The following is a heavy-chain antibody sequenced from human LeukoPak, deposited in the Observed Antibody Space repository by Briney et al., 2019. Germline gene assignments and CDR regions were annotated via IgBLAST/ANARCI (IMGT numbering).Heavy chain of an antibody. Sequence: SETLSLTCTVSGGSISSDHWTWIRQPPGKGLEWIGYIYYTGNTNYNPSLQSRGSISIDTSTNTFSLRLRSVTAEETAVYFCARVGRYYDSSGYSTDAFDVWGQGTMVTVSS. V-gene: IGHV4-59*01. CDR1: GGSISSDH. CDR2: IYYTGNT. D-gene: IGHD3-22*01. CDR3: ARVGRYYDSSGYSTDAFDV. J-gene: IGHJ3*01.